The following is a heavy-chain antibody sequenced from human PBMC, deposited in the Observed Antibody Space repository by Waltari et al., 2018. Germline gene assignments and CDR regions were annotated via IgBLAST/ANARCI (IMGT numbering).Heavy chain of an antibody. V-gene: IGHV1-2*06. J-gene: IGHJ5*02. Sequence: QVELVQSGAEVRKPGASVKFSCKASGSSLTSYYMHWVRQAPGLGLEWMGRINPNSGDTNSAPKFQGRVTLTRDTSVNTAFLELRSLTSDDTAVYFCARESAFSTSWYPGFDPWGQGTLVTVAS. CDR1: GSSLTSYY. CDR2: INPNSGDT. D-gene: IGHD2-2*01. CDR3: ARESAFSTSWYPGFDP.